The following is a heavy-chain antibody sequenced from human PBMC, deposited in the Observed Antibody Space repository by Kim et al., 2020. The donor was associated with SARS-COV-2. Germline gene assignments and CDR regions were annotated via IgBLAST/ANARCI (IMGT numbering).Heavy chain of an antibody. CDR2: INPISGNT. D-gene: IGHD3-16*01. V-gene: IGHV1-8*01. CDR3: ATAFSTTLLYAPYYFAY. CDR1: GYTLSGYD. Sequence: ASVKVSCKTSGYTLSGYDINWVRQAPGQGLEWMGWINPISGNTVYAQTFQGRVTMTNDTSISTAYMEVFSLTSEDTAVYYCATAFSTTLLYAPYYFAYLG. J-gene: IGHJ4*01.